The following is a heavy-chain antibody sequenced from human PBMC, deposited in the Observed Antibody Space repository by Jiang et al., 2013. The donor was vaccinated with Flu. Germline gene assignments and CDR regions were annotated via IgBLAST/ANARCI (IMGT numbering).Heavy chain of an antibody. CDR1: GYTFTSYG. D-gene: IGHD3-22*01. Sequence: GAEVKKPGASVKVSCKASGYTFTSYGISWVRQAPGQGLEWMGWISAYNGNTNYAQKLQGRVTMTTDTSTSTAYMELRSLRSDDTAVYYCARDRGVIDYYDSSGYDSNDYWGQGTLVTVSS. J-gene: IGHJ4*02. V-gene: IGHV1-18*04. CDR2: ISAYNGNT. CDR3: ARDRGVIDYYDSSGYDSNDY.